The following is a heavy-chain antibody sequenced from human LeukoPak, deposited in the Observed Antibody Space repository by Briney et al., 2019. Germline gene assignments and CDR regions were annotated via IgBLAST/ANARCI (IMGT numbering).Heavy chain of an antibody. CDR2: IHSDGSST. V-gene: IGHV3-74*01. D-gene: IGHD1-26*01. CDR1: RFTFSTYW. J-gene: IGHJ4*02. Sequence: GGSLRLSCAASRFTFSTYWMHWVRQAPGKGLVWVSRIHSDGSSTSYADSVKGRFTISRDNAKNTLYLQMNSLRAEDTAVYYCAREAWSEGYFDYWGQGTLVTVSS. CDR3: AREAWSEGYFDY.